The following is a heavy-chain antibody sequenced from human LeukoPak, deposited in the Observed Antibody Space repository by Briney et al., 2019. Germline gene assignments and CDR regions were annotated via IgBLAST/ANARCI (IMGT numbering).Heavy chain of an antibody. CDR3: ARHQKLSGPPVFDY. V-gene: IGHV4-59*08. CDR1: GGSINDYY. D-gene: IGHD6-19*01. CDR2: IYYIGST. J-gene: IGHJ4*02. Sequence: SETLSLTCTVSGGSINDYYWTWIRQPPGKGLEWIGYIYYIGSTNYNPSPKSRVTISVDTSKNQFSLKLSSVTAADTAVYYCARHQKLSGPPVFDYWGQGTLVTVSS.